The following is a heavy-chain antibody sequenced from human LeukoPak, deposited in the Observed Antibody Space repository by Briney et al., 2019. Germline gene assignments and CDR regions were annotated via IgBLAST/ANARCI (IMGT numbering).Heavy chain of an antibody. CDR2: MIPNSSKT. J-gene: IGHJ1*01. Sequence: ASVKVSCKASRYSFTSYDINWVRQAPGQGLEWMGWMIPNSSKTGYAQKFQGRVTMTRDTSTSTVYMELSSLRSEDPVVYYCARVYWELLPMGYFQHWGQGTLVTVSS. CDR1: RYSFTSYD. V-gene: IGHV1-8*02. D-gene: IGHD1-26*01. CDR3: ARVYWELLPMGYFQH.